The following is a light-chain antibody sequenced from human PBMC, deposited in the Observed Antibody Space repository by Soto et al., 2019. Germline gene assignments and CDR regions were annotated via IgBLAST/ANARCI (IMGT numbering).Light chain of an antibody. CDR1: SSNIGSNT. CDR3: AAWDDSLNGPV. J-gene: IGLJ2*01. Sequence: QLVLTQPPSASGTPGQRVTISCSGSSSNIGSNTVNWYQQLPGTAPKLLIYSNNQRPSGVPDRFSGSKSGTSASLAISALQSEDEADYYCAAWDDSLNGPVFGGGTKLTVL. V-gene: IGLV1-44*01. CDR2: SNN.